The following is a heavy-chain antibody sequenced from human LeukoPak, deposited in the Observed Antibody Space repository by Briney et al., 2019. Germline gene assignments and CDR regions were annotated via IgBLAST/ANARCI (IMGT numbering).Heavy chain of an antibody. CDR2: ISGSGGST. D-gene: IGHD1-26*01. CDR1: GGSVSSGN. Sequence: ETLFLTCAVSGGSVSSGNWWNWVRQPPGKGLEWVSAISGSGGSTHYADSVKGRFTISRDNSRNTLYLQMNGLRAEDTAVYYCAKAGTNWFDPWGQRTLVTVSS. J-gene: IGHJ5*02. CDR3: AKAGTNWFDP. V-gene: IGHV3-23*01.